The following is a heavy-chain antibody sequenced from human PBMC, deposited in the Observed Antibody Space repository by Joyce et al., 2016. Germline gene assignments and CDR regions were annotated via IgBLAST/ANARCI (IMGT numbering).Heavy chain of an antibody. D-gene: IGHD3-22*01. V-gene: IGHV3-30*18. J-gene: IGHJ4*02. Sequence: QVQLVDSGGGVVQPGRSLRLSCVASGFTFSNDGMHWVRQAPGKGLEWVAVISYDGSNKYYSDSVKGRFTISRDNSRNTVYLQMNSLRPEDTAVYYCAKDCHYSSGYYEGFDYWGQGTLVTVSS. CDR3: AKDCHYSSGYYEGFDY. CDR2: ISYDGSNK. CDR1: GFTFSNDG.